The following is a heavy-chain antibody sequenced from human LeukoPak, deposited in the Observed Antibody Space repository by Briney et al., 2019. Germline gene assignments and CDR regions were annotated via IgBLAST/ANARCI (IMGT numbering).Heavy chain of an antibody. D-gene: IGHD1-14*01. CDR2: IYYSGST. CDR1: GGSISSSSYY. CDR3: ARLHYNWNHLPFDY. J-gene: IGHJ4*02. V-gene: IGHV4-39*01. Sequence: SETLSLTCTVSGGSISSSSYYWGWIRQPPGKGLEWIGSIYYSGSTYYNPSLKSRVTISADTSKNQFSLKLSSVTAADTAVYYCARLHYNWNHLPFDYWGQGTLVTVSS.